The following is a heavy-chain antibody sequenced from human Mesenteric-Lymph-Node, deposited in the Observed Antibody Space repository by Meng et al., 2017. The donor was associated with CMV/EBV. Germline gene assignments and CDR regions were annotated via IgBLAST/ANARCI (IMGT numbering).Heavy chain of an antibody. D-gene: IGHD2-2*01. CDR1: GFTFSSYA. CDR2: ITGSGGST. CDR3: ARDDIVVVPAATVNWFDP. Sequence: GGSLRLSCAASGFTFSSYAMNWVRQAPGKGLEWVSEITGSGGSTYYADSVKGRFTISRDNSKNTLYLQMNSLRAEDTAVYYCARDDIVVVPAATVNWFDPWGQGTLVTVSS. J-gene: IGHJ5*02. V-gene: IGHV3-23*01.